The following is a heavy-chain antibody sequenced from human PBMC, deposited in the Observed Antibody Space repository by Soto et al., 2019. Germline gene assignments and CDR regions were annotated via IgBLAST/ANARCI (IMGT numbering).Heavy chain of an antibody. V-gene: IGHV4-61*01. CDR2: IYYSGST. D-gene: IGHD2-2*01. Sequence: QVQLQESGPGLVKPSETLSLTCTVSGGSVSSGSYYWSWIRQPPGKGLEWIGYIYYSGSTNYNPSLKSRVTISVDTSKTQFSLKLSSVTAADTAVYYCARDRGRYCISTSCYDWFDPWGQGTLVTVSS. CDR3: ARDRGRYCISTSCYDWFDP. J-gene: IGHJ5*02. CDR1: GGSVSSGSYY.